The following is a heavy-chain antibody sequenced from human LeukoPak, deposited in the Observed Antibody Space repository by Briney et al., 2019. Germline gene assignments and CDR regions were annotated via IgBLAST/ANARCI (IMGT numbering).Heavy chain of an antibody. CDR1: GGTFSSYT. CDR3: ARGLITDFNWFDP. D-gene: IGHD3-16*01. V-gene: IGHV1-69*02. Sequence: ASVKVSCKASGGTFSSYTISWVRQAPGQGREWMGRIIPILGIANCAQKFQGRVTITADKSTSTAYMELSSLRSEDTAVYYCARGLITDFNWFDPWGQGTLVTVSS. J-gene: IGHJ5*02. CDR2: IIPILGIA.